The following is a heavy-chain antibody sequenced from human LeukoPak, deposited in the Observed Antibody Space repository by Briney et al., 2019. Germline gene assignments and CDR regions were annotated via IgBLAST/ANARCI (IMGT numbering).Heavy chain of an antibody. J-gene: IGHJ4*02. CDR3: ARDAGYYDILTGYSPYYFDY. Sequence: ASVKVSCKASGYTFTGYYMHWVRQAPGQGLEWMGWINPNSGGTNYAQKFQGRVTMTRDTSISTAYMELSRLRSDDTAVYYCARDAGYYDILTGYSPYYFDYWGQGTLVTVSS. D-gene: IGHD3-9*01. CDR2: INPNSGGT. V-gene: IGHV1-2*02. CDR1: GYTFTGYY.